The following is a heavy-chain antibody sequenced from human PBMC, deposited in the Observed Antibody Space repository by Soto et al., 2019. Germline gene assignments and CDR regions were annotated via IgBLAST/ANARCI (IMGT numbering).Heavy chain of an antibody. CDR2: ISSSSSPI. J-gene: IGHJ3*02. D-gene: IGHD2-15*01. CDR3: ARVLECSGGSCYSQGAFDI. CDR1: GFTFCSYR. Sequence: GGSLRLSSAASGFTFCSYRMNWVCKATGKGLEWVSYISSSSSPIYYADSVKGRFTISRDNAKNSLYLQMNSLRAEDTAVYYCARVLECSGGSCYSQGAFDIWGQATMVTVSS. V-gene: IGHV3-48*01.